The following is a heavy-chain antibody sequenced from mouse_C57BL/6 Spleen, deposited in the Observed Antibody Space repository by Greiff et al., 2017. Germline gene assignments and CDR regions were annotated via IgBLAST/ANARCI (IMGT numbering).Heavy chain of an antibody. CDR2: ISYDGSN. CDR3: ARALLTGTNAMDY. CDR1: GYSITSGYY. Sequence: EVKLQESGPGLVKPSQSLSLTCSVTGYSITSGYYWNWIRQFPGNKLEWMGYISYDGSNNYNPSLKNRISITRDTSKNQFFLKLNSVTTEDTATYYCARALLTGTNAMDYWGQGTSVTVSS. D-gene: IGHD4-1*01. J-gene: IGHJ4*01. V-gene: IGHV3-6*01.